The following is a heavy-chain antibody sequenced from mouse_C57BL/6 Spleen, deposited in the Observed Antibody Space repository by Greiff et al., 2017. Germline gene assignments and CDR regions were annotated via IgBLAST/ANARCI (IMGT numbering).Heavy chain of an antibody. CDR3: ARRGNYYGSSWYFDV. Sequence: QVQLQQPGAELVRPGSSVKLSCKASGYTFTSYWMDWVKQRPGQGLEWIGNIYPSDSETHYNQKFKDKATLTVDKSSSTAYMQLSSLTSEDSAVYYCARRGNYYGSSWYFDVWGTGTTVTVSS. CDR2: IYPSDSET. V-gene: IGHV1-61*01. D-gene: IGHD1-1*01. CDR1: GYTFTSYW. J-gene: IGHJ1*03.